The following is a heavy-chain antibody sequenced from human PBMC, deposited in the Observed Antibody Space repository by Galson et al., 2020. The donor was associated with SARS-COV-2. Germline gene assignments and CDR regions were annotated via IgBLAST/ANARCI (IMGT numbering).Heavy chain of an antibody. V-gene: IGHV4-34*01. CDR3: ARRGGTVTTQHFEL. J-gene: IGHJ2*01. CDR2: INSSGST. Sequence: PSEPLSLTCTVYSGLFVGYYWSWVRQPRGKGVEWIGEINSSGSTNYNPSLKSRVTISVDTSKNQFSLKLNSLTAADTAVYYCARRGGTVTTQHFELWGRGTLVTVSS. CDR1: SGLFVGYY. D-gene: IGHD4-17*01.